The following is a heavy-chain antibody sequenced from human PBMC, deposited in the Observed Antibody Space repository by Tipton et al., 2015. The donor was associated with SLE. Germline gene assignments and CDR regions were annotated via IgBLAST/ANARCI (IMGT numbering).Heavy chain of an antibody. CDR1: GGSISSSSYY. D-gene: IGHD6-19*01. V-gene: IGHV4-39*07. CDR2: IYYSGST. J-gene: IGHJ4*02. CDR3: ARDQAVAGSYYFDY. Sequence: TLSLTCTVSGGSISSSSYYWGWIRQPPGKGLEWIGSIYYSGSTYYNPSLKSRVTISVDTSKNQFSLKLSPVTAADTAVYYCARDQAVAGSYYFDYWGQGTLVTVSS.